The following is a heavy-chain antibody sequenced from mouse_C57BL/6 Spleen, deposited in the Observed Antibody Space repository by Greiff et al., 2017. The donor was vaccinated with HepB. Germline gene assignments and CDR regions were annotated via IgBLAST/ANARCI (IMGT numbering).Heavy chain of an antibody. J-gene: IGHJ1*03. CDR2: ISSGSSTI. D-gene: IGHD4-1*01. V-gene: IGHV5-17*01. Sequence: EVQLQQSGGGLVKPGGSLKLSCAASGFTFSDYGMHWVRQAPEKGLEWVAYISSGSSTIYYADTVKGRFTISRDNAKNTLFLQMTSLRSEDTAMYYCARPELGLYFDVWGTGTTVTVSS. CDR1: GFTFSDYG. CDR3: ARPELGLYFDV.